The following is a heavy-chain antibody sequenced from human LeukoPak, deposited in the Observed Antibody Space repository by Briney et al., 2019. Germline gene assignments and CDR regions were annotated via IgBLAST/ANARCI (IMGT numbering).Heavy chain of an antibody. D-gene: IGHD6-19*01. CDR3: AMALCLGRAWYGGDY. CDR2: ISNDGSTE. Sequence: GGSLRLSCAASGFTSSSYAMHLVRQAPGKGLEWVAIISNDGSTEYYADSVKGRFTVSRDNSKTTVFLQMNSLRAEDTAVYDCAMALCLGRAWYGGDYWGQGTLVAVSS. CDR1: GFTSSSYA. J-gene: IGHJ4*02. V-gene: IGHV3-30-3*01.